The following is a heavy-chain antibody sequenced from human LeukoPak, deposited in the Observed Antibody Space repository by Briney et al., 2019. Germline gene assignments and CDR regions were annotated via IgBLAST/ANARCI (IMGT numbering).Heavy chain of an antibody. Sequence: GGSLRLSCETSGFIFSNCWMTWVRQAPGKGLEWVGLIRSKTDGGTTDYAAPLKDRFTILRDDSKSTLFLQMNSLKADDTAVYYCATDTATEARHIWGQGTTVTVSS. D-gene: IGHD2-21*02. J-gene: IGHJ3*02. CDR2: IRSKTDGGTT. CDR1: GFIFSNCW. CDR3: ATDTATEARHI. V-gene: IGHV3-15*01.